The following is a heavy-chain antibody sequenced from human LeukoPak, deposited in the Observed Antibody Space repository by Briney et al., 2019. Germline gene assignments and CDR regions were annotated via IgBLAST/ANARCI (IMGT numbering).Heavy chain of an antibody. J-gene: IGHJ3*02. Sequence: SETLSLTCTVSGYSISSGYYWGWIRQPPGNGMEWIASIYHSGSTYYNPSLKSRVTISVDTSKNQFSLKLSSVTAADTAVYYCASSPLDSSGYHIDIWGRGTMVTVSS. D-gene: IGHD3-22*01. CDR3: ASSPLDSSGYHIDI. V-gene: IGHV4-38-2*02. CDR2: IYHSGST. CDR1: GYSISSGYY.